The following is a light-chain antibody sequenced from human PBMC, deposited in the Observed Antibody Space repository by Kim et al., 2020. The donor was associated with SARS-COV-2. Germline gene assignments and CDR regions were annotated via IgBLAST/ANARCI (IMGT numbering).Light chain of an antibody. Sequence: GKTVTISCTRSTGSMTTNYVQWYQQRPGSAPTIVIFDDDQRPSGVSDRLSGSIDTSSNSASLTISGLRAEDEADYYCQSYDTSIWVFGGGTQLTVL. CDR1: TGSMTTNY. CDR3: QSYDTSIWV. CDR2: DDD. V-gene: IGLV6-57*03. J-gene: IGLJ3*02.